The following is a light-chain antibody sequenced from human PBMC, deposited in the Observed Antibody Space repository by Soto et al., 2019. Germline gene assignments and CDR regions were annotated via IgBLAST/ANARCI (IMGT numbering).Light chain of an antibody. CDR2: EVS. CDR3: SSYTSSSTLNYV. Sequence: QSFLTQPASVSGSPGQSITISCTGTSSDVGGYNYVSWYQQHPGKAPKLMIYEVSNRPSGVSNRFSGSKSGNTASLTISGLQAEDEADYYCSSYTSSSTLNYVFGTGTKVTVL. V-gene: IGLV2-14*01. CDR1: SSDVGGYNY. J-gene: IGLJ1*01.